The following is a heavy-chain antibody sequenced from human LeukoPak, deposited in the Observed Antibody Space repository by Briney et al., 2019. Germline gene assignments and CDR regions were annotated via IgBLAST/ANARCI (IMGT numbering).Heavy chain of an antibody. CDR1: GYTFTSYG. J-gene: IGHJ6*02. D-gene: IGHD3-3*01. CDR3: ARFTYYDFWSGPPSAYGMDL. CDR2: MNPNSGNT. Sequence: ASVKVSCKASGYTFTSYGISWVRQATGQGLEWMGWMNPNSGNTGYAQKFQGRVTMTRNTSISTAYMELSSLRSEDTAVYYCARFTYYDFWSGPPSAYGMDLWGQGTTVTVSS. V-gene: IGHV1-8*02.